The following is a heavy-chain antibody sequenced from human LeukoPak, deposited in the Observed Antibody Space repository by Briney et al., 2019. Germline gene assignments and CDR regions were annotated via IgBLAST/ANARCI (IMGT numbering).Heavy chain of an antibody. Sequence: ASVKVSCKASGYTFTSYYMHWVRQAPGQGLEWMGIINPSGGSTSYAQKFQGRVTMTRDMSTSTVYMELSSLRSEDTAVYYCASSSSWYVHAFDIWGQGTMVTVSS. V-gene: IGHV1-46*01. J-gene: IGHJ3*02. CDR3: ASSSSWYVHAFDI. D-gene: IGHD6-13*01. CDR1: GYTFTSYY. CDR2: INPSGGST.